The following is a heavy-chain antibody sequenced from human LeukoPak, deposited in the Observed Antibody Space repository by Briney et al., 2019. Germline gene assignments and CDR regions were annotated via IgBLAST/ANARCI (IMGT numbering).Heavy chain of an antibody. D-gene: IGHD3-22*01. CDR2: IYTSGST. J-gene: IGHJ6*02. Sequence: SETLSLTCTVSGGSISSYYWSWIRQPAGKRLEWIGRIYTSGSTNYNPSLKSRVTMSVDTSKNQFSLKLSSVTAADTAVYYCARDLQNYDSSGYYYYYYGMDVWGQGTTVTVSS. V-gene: IGHV4-4*07. CDR1: GGSISSYY. CDR3: ARDLQNYDSSGYYYYYYGMDV.